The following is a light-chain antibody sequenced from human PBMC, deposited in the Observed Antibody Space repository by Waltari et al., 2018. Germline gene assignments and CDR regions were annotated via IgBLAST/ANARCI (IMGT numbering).Light chain of an antibody. CDR3: GSYTARSTYV. J-gene: IGLJ1*01. V-gene: IGLV2-14*03. CDR2: DVT. Sequence: HSGVTHLSSVSGSSGRSITISCTGANSDVRGFNYVSWYQQYPGKAPKLIIYDVTQRPSGISNRFSGSKSGNTASLTISGLQTEDEAYYHCGSYTARSTYVFGTGTKVTVL. CDR1: NSDVRGFNY.